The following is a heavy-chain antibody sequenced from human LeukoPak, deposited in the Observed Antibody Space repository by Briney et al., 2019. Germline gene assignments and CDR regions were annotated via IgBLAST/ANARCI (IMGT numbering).Heavy chain of an antibody. J-gene: IGHJ4*02. CDR2: ISYHGSNE. V-gene: IGHV3-30*04. Sequence: GGSLRLSCEASGFTFSTYPMHWVRQAPDKGLEWVAMISYHGSNEYYADSVKGRFTISRDNSKNTLYLQMNNPRVEDTAMYYCARVHDNTGYYPYFGSWGQGTLVTVSS. CDR1: GFTFSTYP. D-gene: IGHD3-22*01. CDR3: ARVHDNTGYYPYFGS.